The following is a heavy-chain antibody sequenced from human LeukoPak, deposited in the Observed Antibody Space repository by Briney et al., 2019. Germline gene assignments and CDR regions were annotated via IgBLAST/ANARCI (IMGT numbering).Heavy chain of an antibody. Sequence: GGSLRLSCAASGFTFSNYDMHWVRQAPGKGLVWVSRINSDGSTTDYADSAKGRFTISRDNAKNTLYLQMNSLRAEDTAVCYCARPPDILNGKNWFDPWGQGTLVIVSS. J-gene: IGHJ5*02. CDR2: INSDGSTT. V-gene: IGHV3-74*01. CDR3: ARPPDILNGKNWFDP. CDR1: GFTFSNYD. D-gene: IGHD3-9*01.